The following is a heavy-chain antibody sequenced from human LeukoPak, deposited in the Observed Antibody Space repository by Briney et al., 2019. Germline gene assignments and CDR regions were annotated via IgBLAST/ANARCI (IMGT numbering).Heavy chain of an antibody. J-gene: IGHJ4*02. V-gene: IGHV3-30*02. CDR3: AKDPLGFCTRATCRYLDS. Sequence: PGGSLRLSCAASGFTFSNYGMHWVRQAPGKGVEGVAFIWYDGSNKYYVDSVKGRFTISRDNSESTLFLQMSSLRAEDTAVYYCAKDPLGFCTRATCRYLDSWGQGTLVTVSS. D-gene: IGHD2-8*01. CDR1: GFTFSNYG. CDR2: IWYDGSNK.